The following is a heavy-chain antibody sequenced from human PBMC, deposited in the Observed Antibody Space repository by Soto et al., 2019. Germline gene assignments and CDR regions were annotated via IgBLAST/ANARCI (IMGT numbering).Heavy chain of an antibody. J-gene: IGHJ4*02. V-gene: IGHV4-39*01. CDR3: ASSGRGRENFDY. CDR2: IYYSGST. Sequence: QLQLQESGPGLVKPSETLSLTCTVSGGSISSSSYYWGWIRQPPGKGLEWIGSIYYSGSTYYNPSLKSRVTISVDTSKNQFSLKLSSVTAADTAVYYCASSGRGRENFDYCGQGTLVTVSS. CDR1: GGSISSSSYY. D-gene: IGHD6-25*01.